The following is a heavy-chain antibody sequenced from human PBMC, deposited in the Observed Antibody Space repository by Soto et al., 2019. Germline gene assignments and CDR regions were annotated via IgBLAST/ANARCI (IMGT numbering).Heavy chain of an antibody. V-gene: IGHV1-8*01. D-gene: IGHD1-26*01. CDR1: GYTFTSYD. J-gene: IGHJ5*02. CDR2: MNPNSGNT. Sequence: QVQLVQSGAEVKKPGASVKVSCKASGYTFTSYDINWVRQATGQGFEWMGWMNPNSGNTGYAQKLQGRVIMTRNNSICIAYMEVSSPGSADSSVYYCARDRANWSDPWGHGTLVNVS. CDR3: ARDRANWSDP.